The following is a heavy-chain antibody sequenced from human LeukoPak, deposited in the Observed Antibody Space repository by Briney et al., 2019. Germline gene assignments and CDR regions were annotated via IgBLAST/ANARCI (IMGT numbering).Heavy chain of an antibody. V-gene: IGHV1-69*06. J-gene: IGHJ6*03. Sequence: SVKVSCKASGGTFSSYAISWVRQAPGQGLEWMGGIIPIFGTANYAQEFQGRVTITADKSTSTAYMELSSLRSEDTAVYYCARARYFDWYRDYYYYYYMDVWGKGTTVTVSS. D-gene: IGHD3-9*01. CDR1: GGTFSSYA. CDR2: IIPIFGTA. CDR3: ARARYFDWYRDYYYYYYMDV.